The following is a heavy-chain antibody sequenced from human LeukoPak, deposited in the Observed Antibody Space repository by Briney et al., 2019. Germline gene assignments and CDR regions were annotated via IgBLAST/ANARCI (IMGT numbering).Heavy chain of an antibody. CDR2: ISSSGNYI. J-gene: IGHJ4*02. CDR3: ARDLSSSTSCYSY. Sequence: GGSLRLSCAASGFTFSSHSMNWVRQAPGKWREWVSSISSSGNYIYYADSVEGRFTISRDNAKNSLYLQMNSLRAEDTAVYYCARDLSSSTSCYSYWGQGTLVTVSS. CDR1: GFTFSSHS. V-gene: IGHV3-21*01. D-gene: IGHD2-2*01.